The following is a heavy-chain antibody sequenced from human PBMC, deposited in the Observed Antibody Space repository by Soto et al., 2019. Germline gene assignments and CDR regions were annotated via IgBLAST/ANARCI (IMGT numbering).Heavy chain of an antibody. CDR3: ARATRYFGSFDS. CDR2: IYSGGST. D-gene: IGHD3-16*01. Sequence: EVHLVESGGGLIQPGGSLRLSCAASGFSVSNNYMTWVRQAPGKGLEWVSIIYSGGSTYYSESVKGRTTISRDTSKNIVFLQVNSLRAEDTAVYYCARATRYFGSFDSWGQGTLVTVSS. J-gene: IGHJ4*02. V-gene: IGHV3-53*01. CDR1: GFSVSNNY.